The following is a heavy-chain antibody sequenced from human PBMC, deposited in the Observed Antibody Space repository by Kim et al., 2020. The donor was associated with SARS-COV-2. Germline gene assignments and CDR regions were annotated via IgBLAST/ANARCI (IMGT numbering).Heavy chain of an antibody. J-gene: IGHJ5*02. V-gene: IGHV3-21*01. CDR3: ARDPRDFWSGSTNWFDP. Sequence: VKGRFTISRDNAKNSRYLQMNSLRADDTAVYYCARDPRDFWSGSTNWFDPWGQGTLVTVSS. D-gene: IGHD3-3*01.